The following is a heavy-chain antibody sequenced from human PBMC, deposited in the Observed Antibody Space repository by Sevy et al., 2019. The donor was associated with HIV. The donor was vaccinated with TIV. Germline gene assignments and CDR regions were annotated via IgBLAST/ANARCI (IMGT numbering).Heavy chain of an antibody. D-gene: IGHD5-12*01. CDR2: IYYTGST. CDR3: ARAPPVRSGDDSLNWFDP. Sequence: SETLSLTCTGSGGSISAYYWSWIRQPPGKPLEYIGYIYYTGSTNYNPSLKSRVTISVDTSKNQFSLKLNSVTAADTAVYFCARAPPVRSGDDSLNWFDPWGQGTLVTVSS. J-gene: IGHJ5*02. V-gene: IGHV4-59*01. CDR1: GGSISAYY.